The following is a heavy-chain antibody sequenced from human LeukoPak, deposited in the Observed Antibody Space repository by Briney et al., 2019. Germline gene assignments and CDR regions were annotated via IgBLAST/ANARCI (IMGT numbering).Heavy chain of an antibody. CDR3: AKELYTGSYFTSDY. Sequence: GGSLRLSCSASGFTFSSYTMTWVRQAPGKGLEWVSAIVGSGDSTFYAGSVEGRFTISRDNSKNTLFLQMNSLRAEDTAVYYCAKELYTGSYFTSDYWGQGTLVTVSS. D-gene: IGHD1-26*01. CDR1: GFTFSSYT. V-gene: IGHV3-23*01. J-gene: IGHJ4*02. CDR2: IVGSGDST.